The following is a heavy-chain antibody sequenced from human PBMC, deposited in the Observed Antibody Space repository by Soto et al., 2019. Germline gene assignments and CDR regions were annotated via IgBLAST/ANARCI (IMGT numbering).Heavy chain of an antibody. V-gene: IGHV3-9*01. CDR2: ISWNSGSI. Sequence: EVQLVESGGGLVQPGRSLRLSCAASGFTFDDYAMHWVRQAPGKGLEWVSGISWNSGSIGYADSVKGRFTISRDNAKNSLYLQMNSLRADDTALYYCAKDLAYGDYSGVDAFDIWGQGTMVTVSS. D-gene: IGHD4-17*01. CDR1: GFTFDDYA. J-gene: IGHJ3*02. CDR3: AKDLAYGDYSGVDAFDI.